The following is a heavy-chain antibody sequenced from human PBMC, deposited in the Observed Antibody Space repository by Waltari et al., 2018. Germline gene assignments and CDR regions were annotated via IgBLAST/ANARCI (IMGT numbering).Heavy chain of an antibody. D-gene: IGHD4-4*01. Sequence: EVQLLESGGGLVQPGGSLRLSCATSGFTFSSYAMSWVRRAPGKGLGWVSTSYSGGSGTAYADSVKGRFTISRDNSGTTLHLQMSSLRGEDTAVYYCAKDLGMTTISYFDYWGQGTLVTVSS. CDR2: SYSGGSGT. CDR1: GFTFSSYA. V-gene: IGHV3-23*03. CDR3: AKDLGMTTISYFDY. J-gene: IGHJ4*02.